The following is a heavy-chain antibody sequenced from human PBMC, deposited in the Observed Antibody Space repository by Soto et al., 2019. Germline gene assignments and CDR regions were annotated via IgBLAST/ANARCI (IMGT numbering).Heavy chain of an antibody. V-gene: IGHV1-24*01. CDR2: FDLENGET. CDR3: AIEVRRRNKFDH. Sequence: ASVKVSCKVSGYTLTELSIHWVRQAPGEGLEWMGGFDLENGETIYAQRFQGRVTMTEESSADTPYMELSSLRSEDTAVYYCAIEVRRRNKFDHWGQGTMVTVSS. J-gene: IGHJ4*02. D-gene: IGHD3-10*01. CDR1: GYTLTELS.